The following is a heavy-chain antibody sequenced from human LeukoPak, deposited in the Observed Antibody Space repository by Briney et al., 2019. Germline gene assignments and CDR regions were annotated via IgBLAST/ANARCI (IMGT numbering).Heavy chain of an antibody. CDR3: ARALVSGIAAADFDY. CDR2: INHSGST. V-gene: IGHV4-34*01. CDR1: GGSFSGYY. Sequence: PSETLSLTCAVYGGSFSGYYWSWIRQPPGKGLEWIGEINHSGSTNYDPSLKSRVTISVDTSKNQFSLKLSSVTAADTAVYYCARALVSGIAAADFDYWGQGTLVTVSS. D-gene: IGHD6-13*01. J-gene: IGHJ4*02.